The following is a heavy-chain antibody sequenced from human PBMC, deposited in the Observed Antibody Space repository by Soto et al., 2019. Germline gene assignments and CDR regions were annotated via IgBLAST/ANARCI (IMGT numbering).Heavy chain of an antibody. CDR3: ARETPSLDS. J-gene: IGHJ4*02. V-gene: IGHV3-48*02. CDR2: IRTISSAI. CDR1: GFTFSDYP. D-gene: IGHD2-15*01. Sequence: PGGSLRLSCAASGFTFSDYPMNWVRQAPGKGLEWVSSIRTISSAIYFADSVRGRFTISRDNARNSLYLQMTSLRDEDTAVYYCARETPSLDSGGQGTLVTVS.